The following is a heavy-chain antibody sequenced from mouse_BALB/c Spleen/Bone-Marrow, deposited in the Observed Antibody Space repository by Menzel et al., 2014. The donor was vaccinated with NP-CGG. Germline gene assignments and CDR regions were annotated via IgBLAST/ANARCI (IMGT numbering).Heavy chain of an antibody. J-gene: IGHJ4*01. CDR1: GYTFTDHA. CDR2: ISGYYGDA. V-gene: IGHV1S137*01. CDR3: ARSGKVRNAMDY. D-gene: IGHD2-14*01. Sequence: VQLQQSVAKLVRPGVSVKISCKGSGYTFTDHAIHWVKRSHAKSLEWIGVISGYYGDAIYNQKFKGKATMTVDKSSSTAYMELARLTSEDSAIYYCARSGKVRNAMDYWGQGTSVTVSS.